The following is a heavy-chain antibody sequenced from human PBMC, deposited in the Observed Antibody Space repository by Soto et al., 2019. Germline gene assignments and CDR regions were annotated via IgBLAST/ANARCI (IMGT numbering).Heavy chain of an antibody. Sequence: GESLKISCKGSGYSFTSYWIGWVRQMPGKGLEWMGIIYPGDSDTRYSPSFQGQVTISADKSISTAYLQWSSLKASDTAMYYCARTYYDFWSGYKISYYYYYGMDVWGQGTTVTVSS. J-gene: IGHJ6*02. CDR2: IYPGDSDT. D-gene: IGHD3-3*01. V-gene: IGHV5-51*01. CDR3: ARTYYDFWSGYKISYYYYYGMDV. CDR1: GYSFTSYW.